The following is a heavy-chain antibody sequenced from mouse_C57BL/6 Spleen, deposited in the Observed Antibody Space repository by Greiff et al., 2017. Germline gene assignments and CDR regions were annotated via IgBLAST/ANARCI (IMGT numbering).Heavy chain of an antibody. CDR3: ARELGRGYYAMDY. J-gene: IGHJ4*01. CDR2: ISSGSSTI. CDR1: GFTFSDYG. D-gene: IGHD4-1*01. V-gene: IGHV5-17*01. Sequence: VQLKESGGGLVKPGGSLKLSCAASGFTFSDYGMHWVRQAPEKGLEWVAYISSGSSTIYYADTVKGRFTISRDNAKNTLFLQMTSLRSEDTAMYYCARELGRGYYAMDYWGQGTSVTVSS.